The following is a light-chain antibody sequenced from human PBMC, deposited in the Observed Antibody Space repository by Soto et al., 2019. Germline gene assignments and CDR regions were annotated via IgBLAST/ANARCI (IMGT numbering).Light chain of an antibody. CDR1: QSVLYSSNNKNY. V-gene: IGKV4-1*01. J-gene: IGKJ2*01. CDR3: QQYYSPPYT. CDR2: WAS. Sequence: DIVMTQFPDSLAVSLGERATLNCNSSQSVLYSSNNKNYLAWFQKKPGQPPKLLISWASARESGVSDRFTGSGSGTDFTLTISSLQAEDVAVYYSQQYYSPPYTFGQGTNLEIK.